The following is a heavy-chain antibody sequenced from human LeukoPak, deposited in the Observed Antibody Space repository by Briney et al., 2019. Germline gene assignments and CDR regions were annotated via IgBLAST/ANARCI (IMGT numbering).Heavy chain of an antibody. CDR1: GFTFSSYG. CDR2: IRYDGSNK. CDR3: AKDIVVVPAATPDDY. D-gene: IGHD2-2*01. Sequence: GGSLRLSCAASGFTFSSYGIHWVRQAPGKGLEWVAFIRYDGSNKYYADSVKGRFTISRDNSKNTLYLQMNSLRAEDTAVYYCAKDIVVVPAATPDDYWGQGTLVTVSS. J-gene: IGHJ4*02. V-gene: IGHV3-30*02.